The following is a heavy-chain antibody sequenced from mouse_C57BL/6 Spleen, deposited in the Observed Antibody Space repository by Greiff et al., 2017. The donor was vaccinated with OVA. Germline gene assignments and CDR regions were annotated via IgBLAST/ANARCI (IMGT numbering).Heavy chain of an antibody. J-gene: IGHJ4*01. CDR1: GYSITSGYY. CDR2: ISYDGSN. Sequence: VQLQQSGPGLVKPSQSLSLTCSVTGYSITSGYYWNWIRQFPGNKLEWMGYISYDGSNNYNPSLKNRISITRDSSKNQFFLKLNSVTTEDTATYYCARHRGAMDYWGQGTSVTVSS. CDR3: ARHRGAMDY. V-gene: IGHV3-6*01.